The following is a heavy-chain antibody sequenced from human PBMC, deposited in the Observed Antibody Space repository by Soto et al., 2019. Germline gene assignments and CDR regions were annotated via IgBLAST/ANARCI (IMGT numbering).Heavy chain of an antibody. CDR3: ARGMSEEQIFYYFDY. V-gene: IGHV4-59*01. D-gene: IGHD3-9*01. J-gene: IGHJ4*02. CDR1: GGSISSYY. Sequence: SETLSLTCTVSGGSISSYYWSWIRQPPGKGLEWIGYISDTGTTTYNPSLKNRVTISVDASKSQFYLKLRSVTAADTAVYYCARGMSEEQIFYYFDYWGQGALVTVSS. CDR2: ISDTGTT.